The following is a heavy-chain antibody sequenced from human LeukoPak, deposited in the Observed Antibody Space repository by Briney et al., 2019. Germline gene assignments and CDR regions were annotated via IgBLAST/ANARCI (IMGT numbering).Heavy chain of an antibody. V-gene: IGHV3-66*02. CDR2: IYSGGST. CDR1: GFTVSSNY. J-gene: IGHJ6*03. Sequence: GGSLRLSCAASGFTVSSNYMSWVRQAPGKGLEWVSVIYSGGSTYYADSVKGRFTISRDNSKNTLYLQMNSLRAEDTVVYYCARGYSSSWYYMDVWGKGTTVTVSS. D-gene: IGHD6-13*01. CDR3: ARGYSSSWYYMDV.